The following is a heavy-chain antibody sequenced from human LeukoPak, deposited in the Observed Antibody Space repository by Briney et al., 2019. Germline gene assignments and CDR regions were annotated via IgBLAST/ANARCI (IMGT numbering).Heavy chain of an antibody. V-gene: IGHV3-23*01. CDR1: GFTFSSYA. Sequence: GGSLRLSCAASGFTFSSYAMSWVRQAPGKGLEWVSAISGGGGGTYYAVPGKGRFTMSRDNSKNTLYLQMNSLRAEDTAVYYCAKDRSSAYYYDSSGYYFVLYFDYWGQGTLVTVSS. CDR2: ISGGGGGT. CDR3: AKDRSSAYYYDSSGYYFVLYFDY. J-gene: IGHJ4*02. D-gene: IGHD3-22*01.